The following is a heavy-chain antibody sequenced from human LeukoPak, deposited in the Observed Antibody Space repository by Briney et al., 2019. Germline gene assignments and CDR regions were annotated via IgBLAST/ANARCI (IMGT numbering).Heavy chain of an antibody. J-gene: IGHJ4*02. D-gene: IGHD1-1*01. V-gene: IGHV3-74*01. Sequence: PGGSLRLSCAASGFTFSVAAMTWVRQAPGKGLVWVTRIDSDESNTGYADSVKGRFTVSRDNAKNTLYLQMNSLRAEDTAVYYCVRGTGTHYFDYWGQGTLVTVSS. CDR2: IDSDESNT. CDR3: VRGTGTHYFDY. CDR1: GFTFSVAA.